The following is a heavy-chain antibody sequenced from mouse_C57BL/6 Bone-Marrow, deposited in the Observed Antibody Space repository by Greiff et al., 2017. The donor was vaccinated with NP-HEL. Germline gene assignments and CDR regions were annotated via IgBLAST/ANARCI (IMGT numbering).Heavy chain of an antibody. CDR1: GYTFTSYD. V-gene: IGHV1-85*01. J-gene: IGHJ2*01. Sequence: QVQLQQSGPELVKPGASVKLSCKASGYTFTSYDINWVKQRPGQGLEWIGRIYPRDGSNKNNEKVKGKATLTVDTSSSTAYMELHNLTSEDSAVYFCARDSSGGFDYWGQGTTLTVSS. CDR3: ARDSSGGFDY. CDR2: IYPRDGSN. D-gene: IGHD3-2*02.